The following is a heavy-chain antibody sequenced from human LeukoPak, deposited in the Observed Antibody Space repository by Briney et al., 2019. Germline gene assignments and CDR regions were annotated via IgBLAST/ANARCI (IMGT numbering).Heavy chain of an antibody. CDR3: ARVDCSSASCYKPDAFDI. J-gene: IGHJ3*02. V-gene: IGHV4-34*01. CDR1: GGSFSGYY. Sequence: SETLSLTCAVYGGSFSGYYWSWIRQPPGKGLEWIGETNHSGSTNYNPSLKSRVTISVDTSKNQFSLKLSSVTAADTAVYYCARVDCSSASCYKPDAFDIWGQGTMVTASS. CDR2: TNHSGST. D-gene: IGHD2-2*02.